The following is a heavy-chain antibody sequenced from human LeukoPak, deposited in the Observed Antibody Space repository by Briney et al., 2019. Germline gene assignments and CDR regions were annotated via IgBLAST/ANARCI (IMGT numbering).Heavy chain of an antibody. V-gene: IGHV3-23*01. CDR1: GFTFSSYA. CDR3: AELGITMIGGV. D-gene: IGHD3-10*02. CDR2: ITGSGGST. Sequence: GGSLRLSCAASGFTFSSYAMSWVRQAPGKGLEWVSAITGSGGSTYYADSVKGRFPISRDNSKNTLYLQMNSLRAEDTAVYYCAELGITMIGGVWGKGTTVTISS. J-gene: IGHJ6*04.